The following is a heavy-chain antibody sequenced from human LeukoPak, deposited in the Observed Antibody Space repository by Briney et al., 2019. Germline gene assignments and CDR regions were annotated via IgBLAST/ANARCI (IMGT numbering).Heavy chain of an antibody. CDR2: INTNTGNP. J-gene: IGHJ6*02. CDR1: GYTSTSYA. D-gene: IGHD2-2*01. Sequence: ASVKVSCKASGYTSTSYAMNWVRQAPGQGLEWMGWINTNTGNPTYAQGFTGRFVFSLDTSVSTAYLQISSLKAEDTAVYYCARDQVVVPAALNYYYYGMDVWGQGTTVTVSS. V-gene: IGHV7-4-1*02. CDR3: ARDQVVVPAALNYYYYGMDV.